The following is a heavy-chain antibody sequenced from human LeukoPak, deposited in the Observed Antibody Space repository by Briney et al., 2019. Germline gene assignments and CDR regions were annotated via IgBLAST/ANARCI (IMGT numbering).Heavy chain of an antibody. CDR3: VRDWDHFDFDS. CDR2: IKGDGSHT. D-gene: IGHD3-9*01. Sequence: GSLRLCCAASGFTFSNYWMHWVRQAPGKGLVWVSRIKGDGSHTIYADSVKGRFTISRDNAKNTLYLQMKSLRAEDTAVYYCVRDWDHFDFDSWGQGTLVTVSS. V-gene: IGHV3-74*01. J-gene: IGHJ5*01. CDR1: GFTFSNYW.